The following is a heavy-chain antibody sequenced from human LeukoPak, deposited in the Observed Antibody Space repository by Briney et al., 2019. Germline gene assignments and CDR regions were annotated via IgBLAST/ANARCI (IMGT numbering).Heavy chain of an antibody. CDR3: ARGGDCSGGSCYRNWFDP. D-gene: IGHD2-15*01. V-gene: IGHV1-2*02. CDR2: INPNSGGT. J-gene: IGHJ5*02. CDR1: GYTFTGYY. Sequence: ASVKVSCKASGYTFTGYYMHWVRQAPGQGLEWMGWINPNSGGTNYAQKFQGRVTMTRDTSISTAYMELSRLRSDDTAVYYCARGGDCSGGSCYRNWFDPWGQGTLVTVSP.